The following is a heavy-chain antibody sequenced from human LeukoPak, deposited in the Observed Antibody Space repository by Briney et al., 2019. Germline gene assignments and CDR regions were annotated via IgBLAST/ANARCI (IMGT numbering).Heavy chain of an antibody. V-gene: IGHV1-2*06. CDR2: INPNSGGT. D-gene: IGHD3-10*01. CDR3: AREGGDPAWFDI. CDR1: GYIFTGYY. Sequence: ASVKVSCKASGYIFTGYYMHRVRQAPGQGLEWMGRINPNSGGTNYAQKFQGRVTMTRDTSISTAYMELSRLRSDDTAVYYCAREGGDPAWFDIWGQGTMVTVSS. J-gene: IGHJ3*02.